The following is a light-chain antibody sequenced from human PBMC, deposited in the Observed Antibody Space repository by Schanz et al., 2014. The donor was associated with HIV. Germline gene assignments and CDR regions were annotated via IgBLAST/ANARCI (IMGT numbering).Light chain of an antibody. V-gene: IGKV3-20*01. CDR2: GAS. CDR1: QSVSSSY. Sequence: EIVLTQSPGTLSLSPGERATLSCRDSQSVSSSYLTWSQQKPAQAPSILIYGASTRATGIPVRFSGRGSGTDFTLTISRLEPEDFAVYYCQHYGSSRWTCGQGTKVEIK. CDR3: QHYGSSRWT. J-gene: IGKJ1*01.